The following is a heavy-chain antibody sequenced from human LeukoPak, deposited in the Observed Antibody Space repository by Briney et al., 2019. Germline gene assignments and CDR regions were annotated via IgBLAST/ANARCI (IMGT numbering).Heavy chain of an antibody. D-gene: IGHD1-1*01. CDR1: GYTFTNLD. CDR2: MSPNSGDT. CDR3: ASNPPNTGDFYY. V-gene: IGHV1-8*01. Sequence: ASVKVSCKTSGYTFTNLDINWLRQAPGQGLEWMGWMSPNSGDTGYAQRFQGRVSMTRDIFKSTAYMELSSLRSEDTAIYYCASNPPNTGDFYYWGLGTLVTVSS. J-gene: IGHJ4*02.